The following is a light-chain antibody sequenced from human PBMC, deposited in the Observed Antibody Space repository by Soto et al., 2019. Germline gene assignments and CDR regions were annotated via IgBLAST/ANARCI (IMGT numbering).Light chain of an antibody. J-gene: IGKJ1*01. CDR3: LQFYNFSWT. V-gene: IGKV1-6*01. Sequence: AIQMTPSTYFLSVCVRDRVTISCRASQVIGNDLAWYQQKPGKAPRLLIFAASNLQSGVPSRFSGSGSGTDFTLTIILLQPEDFATYYFLQFYNFSWTCGQWTNVHI. CDR1: QVIGND. CDR2: AAS.